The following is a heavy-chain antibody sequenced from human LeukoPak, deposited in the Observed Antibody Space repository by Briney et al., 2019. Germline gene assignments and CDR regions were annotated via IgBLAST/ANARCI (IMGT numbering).Heavy chain of an antibody. CDR2: INPNSGDT. D-gene: IGHD3-22*01. Sequence: ASVKVSCKASGYTFTGYYLHWVRQAPEQALEWMGWINPNSGDTNYAQKFQGRVTMTRDTSISTAYMELSRLRSDDTAVFYCARGNSSPYYYFDYWGQGTLVTVSS. CDR1: GYTFTGYY. J-gene: IGHJ4*02. CDR3: ARGNSSPYYYFDY. V-gene: IGHV1-2*02.